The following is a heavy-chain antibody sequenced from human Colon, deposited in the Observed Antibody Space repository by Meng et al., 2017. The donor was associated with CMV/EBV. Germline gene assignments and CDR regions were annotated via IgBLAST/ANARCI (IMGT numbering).Heavy chain of an antibody. CDR2: IKGDGSEK. Sequence: GESLKISCAASGFTFNTFDMTWVRQAPGKGLEWVANIKGDGSEKNYVASVKGRFTVSRDNAKNSLDLQMTSLRVEDTALYYCASSSGYSRFNFWGQGTLVTVSS. CDR3: ASSSGYSRFNF. CDR1: GFTFNTFD. V-gene: IGHV3-7*01. J-gene: IGHJ4*02. D-gene: IGHD6-19*01.